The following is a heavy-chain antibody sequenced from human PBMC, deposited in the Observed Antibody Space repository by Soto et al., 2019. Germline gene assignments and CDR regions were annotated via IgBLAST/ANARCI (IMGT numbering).Heavy chain of an antibody. Sequence: EVQLVESGGCLVQPGGSLRLSCAASGFNFSNYWMHWVRQAPGKGLVWVSRINTDGSGTTYADSVKGRFTMSRDNAKNTLYLQMNGLRAEDTAVYYCARGASGYSYGWGQGTLVTVSS. J-gene: IGHJ4*02. V-gene: IGHV3-74*01. CDR1: GFNFSNYW. CDR2: INTDGSGT. D-gene: IGHD5-18*01. CDR3: ARGASGYSYG.